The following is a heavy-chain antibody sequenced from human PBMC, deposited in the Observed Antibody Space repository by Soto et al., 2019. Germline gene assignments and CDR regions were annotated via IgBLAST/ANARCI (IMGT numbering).Heavy chain of an antibody. CDR1: GGTFNTHT. V-gene: IGHV1-69*02. CDR3: ATSYGWGSSHIGS. CDR2: IIPMLGMS. D-gene: IGHD3-10*01. J-gene: IGHJ4*02. Sequence: QVHLVQFGAEVREPGSSVKVSCTASGGTFNTHTISWVRQAPGLGLEWMGRIIPMLGMSNSPQKFQGRVSITADKSTRTVYMALSRLTSDDTPVYYCATSYGWGSSHIGSRGQGTLVTVSS.